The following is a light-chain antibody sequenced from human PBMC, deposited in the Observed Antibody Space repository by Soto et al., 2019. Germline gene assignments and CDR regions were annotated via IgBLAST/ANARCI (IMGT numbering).Light chain of an antibody. J-gene: IGKJ4*01. CDR2: GAS. CDR3: QQYGSSPLT. CDR1: QSVSSSY. V-gene: IGKV3-20*01. Sequence: EIVLTQSPGTLSLSPGERATLSCRASQSVSSSYLAWYQQKPGQAPRLLIYGASSRATGIPDRVSGSGSGTDFTLTISRLEPEDFAVYSCQQYGSSPLTFGEGTKVEIK.